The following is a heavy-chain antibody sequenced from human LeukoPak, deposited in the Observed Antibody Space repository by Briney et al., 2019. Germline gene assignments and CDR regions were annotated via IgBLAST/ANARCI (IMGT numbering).Heavy chain of an antibody. Sequence: SETLSLTCTVSGGSFSGYYWSWIRQPPGKGLEWIGEINHSGSTNYNPSLKSRVTISVDTSKNQFSLKLSSVTAADTAVYYCAKRGSMVRGVIITGWFDPWGQGTLVTVSS. J-gene: IGHJ5*02. D-gene: IGHD3-10*01. V-gene: IGHV4-34*01. CDR3: AKRGSMVRGVIITGWFDP. CDR1: GGSFSGYY. CDR2: INHSGST.